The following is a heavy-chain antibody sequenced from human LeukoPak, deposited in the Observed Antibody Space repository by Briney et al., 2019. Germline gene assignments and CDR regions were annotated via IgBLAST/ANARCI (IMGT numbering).Heavy chain of an antibody. J-gene: IGHJ5*02. D-gene: IGHD3-3*01. V-gene: IGHV3-43*02. CDR1: GFMFDGFA. CDR2: ISANGGTT. CDR3: AEDLTIHTNWFDT. Sequence: GGSLRLSCAASGFMFDGFAMHWVRQAPGRGLEWVSFISANGGTTNYADSVKGRFTISRDNSKNSLYLQMNGLRTEDSALYYCAEDLTIHTNWFDTWGQGALVTVSS.